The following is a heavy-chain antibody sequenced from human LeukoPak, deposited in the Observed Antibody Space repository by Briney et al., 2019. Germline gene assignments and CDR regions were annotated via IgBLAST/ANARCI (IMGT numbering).Heavy chain of an antibody. D-gene: IGHD5-12*01. CDR3: ARGGGDIVATMLL. CDR1: GFTFADYG. J-gene: IGHJ4*02. V-gene: IGHV3-20*04. CDR2: INFICGDT. Sequence: GGSLRLSCAASGFTFADYGMAWVRQRRGKGLEGVAGINFICGDTGYVDSVRGRFIISRDNAMKSLYLQINRLRADDTALYYCARGGGDIVATMLLWGQGPLVTVSS.